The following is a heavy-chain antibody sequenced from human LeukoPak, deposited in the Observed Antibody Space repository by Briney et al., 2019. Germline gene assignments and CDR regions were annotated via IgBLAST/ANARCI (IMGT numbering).Heavy chain of an antibody. D-gene: IGHD6-25*01. CDR3: ARIRWTAEATRRYYMDV. J-gene: IGHJ6*03. CDR2: IDWDDDK. CDR1: GFSLGTAGMC. Sequence: SGPTLLQASQTLTLTCTFSGFSLGTAGMCVGWIRQPPGKALEWLAPIDWDDDKFYSTSLKPRLTISKDTSKNQVALTMTNVDPVDTATYFCARIRWTAEATRRYYMDVWGKGTTVTVSS. V-gene: IGHV2-70*17.